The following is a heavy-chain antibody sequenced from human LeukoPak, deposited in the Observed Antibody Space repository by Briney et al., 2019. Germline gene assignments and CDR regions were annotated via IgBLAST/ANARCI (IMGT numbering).Heavy chain of an antibody. CDR2: MNPVSGYT. CDR3: ARRFSYDADFDY. Sequence: ASVKVFCKASGYTFTTYDINWVRQATGQGLEWMGWMNPVSGYTAYAQKFQGRVTLSRNTSTDTAYMELSSLRSEDTAIYFCARRFSYDADFDYWGQGTLVTVSS. V-gene: IGHV1-8*01. CDR1: GYTFTTYD. D-gene: IGHD3-22*01. J-gene: IGHJ4*02.